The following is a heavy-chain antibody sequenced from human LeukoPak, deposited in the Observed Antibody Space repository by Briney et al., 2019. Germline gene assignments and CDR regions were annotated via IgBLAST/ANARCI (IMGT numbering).Heavy chain of an antibody. CDR3: ARDLGVVVPAAIDY. CDR1: GCTFTSYG. V-gene: IGHV1-18*01. Sequence: GASVKVSCKASGCTFTSYGISWVRQAPGQGLEWMGWISAYNGNTNYAQKLQGRVTMTTDTSTSTAYMELRSLRSDDTAVYYCARDLGVVVPAAIDYWGQGTLVTVSS. D-gene: IGHD2-2*01. CDR2: ISAYNGNT. J-gene: IGHJ4*02.